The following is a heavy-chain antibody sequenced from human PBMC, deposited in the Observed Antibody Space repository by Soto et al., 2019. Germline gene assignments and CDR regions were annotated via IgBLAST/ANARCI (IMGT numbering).Heavy chain of an antibody. V-gene: IGHV3-21*01. D-gene: IGHD6-19*01. Sequence: EVQLVESGGGLVKPGGSLRLSCAASGFTFSSYSMNWVRQAPGKGLEWVSSISSSSSYIYYADSVKGRFTISRDNAKNSLYLQMNSLTAEDTAVYYCAGSIGWYARLLFDYWGQGTLVTVSS. CDR1: GFTFSSYS. CDR3: AGSIGWYARLLFDY. J-gene: IGHJ4*02. CDR2: ISSSSSYI.